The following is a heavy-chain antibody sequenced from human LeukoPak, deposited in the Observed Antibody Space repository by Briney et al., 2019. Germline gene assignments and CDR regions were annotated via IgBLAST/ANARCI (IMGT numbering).Heavy chain of an antibody. CDR3: AKDYSHLWFGELAH. J-gene: IGHJ4*02. D-gene: IGHD3-10*01. Sequence: GGSLRLSCAPSGFTFCSYGMHLVRQAPGKGLEWVAFIRYDGSNKYYADSVKGRFTISRDNSKNTLYLQMNSLRAEDTAVYYCAKDYSHLWFGELAHWGQGTLVTVSS. CDR1: GFTFCSYG. V-gene: IGHV3-30*02. CDR2: IRYDGSNK.